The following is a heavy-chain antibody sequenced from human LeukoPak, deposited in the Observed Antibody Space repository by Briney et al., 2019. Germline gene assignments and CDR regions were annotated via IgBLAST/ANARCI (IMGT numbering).Heavy chain of an antibody. CDR2: ISGSGGGT. CDR1: IFTFSTYA. J-gene: IGHJ4*02. Sequence: GGSLRLSCAASIFTFSTYAISWVRQAPGKGLEWVSTISGSGGGTYYADSVKGRFTISRDNSKNTLYLQMNSLRAEDAAVYYCAKDGSGNGYPNYYFDYWGQGTLVTVSS. V-gene: IGHV3-23*01. CDR3: AKDGSGNGYPNYYFDY. D-gene: IGHD5-24*01.